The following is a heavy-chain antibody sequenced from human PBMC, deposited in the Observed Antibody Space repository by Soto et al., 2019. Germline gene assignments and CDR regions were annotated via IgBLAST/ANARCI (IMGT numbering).Heavy chain of an antibody. CDR2: ISGNGGTT. V-gene: IGHV3-23*01. D-gene: IGHD6-19*01. J-gene: IGHJ3*02. CDR1: GFTYSTYA. CDR3: AKGGGGCGWSDAFDI. Sequence: EVQLLESGGGLVQPGGSLRLSCTTSGFTYSTYAMSWVRQAPGKGLEWVSVISGNGGTTYYADSVKGRFTISRDNSKRTLYLQMNSLRAGDTAIFFCAKGGGGCGWSDAFDIWGQGTMVTVSS.